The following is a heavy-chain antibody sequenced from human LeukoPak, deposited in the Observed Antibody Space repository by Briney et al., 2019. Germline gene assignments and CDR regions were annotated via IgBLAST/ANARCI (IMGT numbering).Heavy chain of an antibody. CDR2: ISAYNGNT. Sequence: ASVKVSCKASGYTFTSYGISWVRQAPGQGLEWMGWISAYNGNTNYAQKLQGRVTMTTDTSTSTAYMELRSLRSDDTAVYYCARAIAAAGITYLNVKNWFDPWGQGTLVTVSS. J-gene: IGHJ5*02. V-gene: IGHV1-18*01. CDR1: GYTFTSYG. D-gene: IGHD6-13*01. CDR3: ARAIAAAGITYLNVKNWFDP.